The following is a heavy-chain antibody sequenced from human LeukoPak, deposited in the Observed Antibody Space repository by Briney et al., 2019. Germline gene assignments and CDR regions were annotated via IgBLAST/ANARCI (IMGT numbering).Heavy chain of an antibody. V-gene: IGHV2-5*02. CDR2: IYWDDNK. CDR3: AHYGDYRFMYYFDH. Sequence: KESGPTLVKPTQTLTLTCTFSGFSLSTSGVGVGWTRQPPGKALEWLALIYWDDNKLYSPSLKSRLTITKDTSKNQVVLTMTNMDPVDTATYYCAHYGDYRFMYYFDHWGQGTLVTVSS. CDR1: GFSLSTSGVG. J-gene: IGHJ4*02. D-gene: IGHD4-17*01.